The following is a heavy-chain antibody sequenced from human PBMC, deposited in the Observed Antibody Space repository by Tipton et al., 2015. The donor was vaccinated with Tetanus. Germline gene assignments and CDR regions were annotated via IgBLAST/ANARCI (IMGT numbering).Heavy chain of an antibody. D-gene: IGHD3-22*01. J-gene: IGHJ4*02. CDR2: ISSSGLTT. Sequence: SLRLSCAASGFTFRSYAMSWIRQAPGKGLEWVAAISSSGLTTYYADSVKGRFTIARDNSNNTLHLQMSSLRVDDTAVYYCATAGGLGYDSSGYSPFDYWGQGTLVTVSS. CDR1: GFTFRSYA. V-gene: IGHV3-23*01. CDR3: ATAGGLGYDSSGYSPFDY.